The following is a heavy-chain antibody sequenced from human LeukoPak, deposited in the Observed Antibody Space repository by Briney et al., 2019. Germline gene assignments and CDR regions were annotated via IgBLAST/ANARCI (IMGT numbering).Heavy chain of an antibody. D-gene: IGHD5-18*01. CDR2: ISWNSGSI. CDR3: ARERSLSHTAMVVFDY. Sequence: PGRSLRLSCAASGFTFDDYAMHWVRQAPGKGLEWVSGISWNSGSIGYADSVKGRFTISRDNAKNSLYLQMNSLRAEDTALYYCARERSLSHTAMVVFDYWGQGTLVTVSS. V-gene: IGHV3-9*01. CDR1: GFTFDDYA. J-gene: IGHJ4*02.